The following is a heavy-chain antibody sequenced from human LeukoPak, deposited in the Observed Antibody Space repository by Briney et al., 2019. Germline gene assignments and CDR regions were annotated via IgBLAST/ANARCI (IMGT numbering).Heavy chain of an antibody. J-gene: IGHJ5*02. V-gene: IGHV1-69*05. D-gene: IGHD6-13*01. CDR3: ARAPGIAAAYWFDP. Sequence: SAKVSCKASGGTFSSYAISWVRQAPGQGLEWMGGIIPIFGTANYAQKFQGRVTITTDESTSTAYMELSSLGSEDTAVYYCARAPGIAAAYWFDPWGQGTLVTVSS. CDR2: IIPIFGTA. CDR1: GGTFSSYA.